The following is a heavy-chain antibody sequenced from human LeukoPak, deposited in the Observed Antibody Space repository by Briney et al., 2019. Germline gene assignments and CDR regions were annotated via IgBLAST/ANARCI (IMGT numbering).Heavy chain of an antibody. CDR1: GFIFTKYW. V-gene: IGHV3-74*01. CDR2: VNSDGSAT. J-gene: IGHJ4*02. Sequence: GGSLRLSCAASGFIFTKYWMHWVRQAPGKGLVWVSHVNSDGSATSYADSVKGRFTISRDNATNTVYLHMNSLRVEDTAVYYCTSFYETNWGQGTLVTVSS. D-gene: IGHD2/OR15-2a*01. CDR3: TSFYETN.